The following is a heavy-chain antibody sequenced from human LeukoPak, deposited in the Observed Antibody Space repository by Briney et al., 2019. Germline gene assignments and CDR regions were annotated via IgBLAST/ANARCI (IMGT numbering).Heavy chain of an antibody. J-gene: IGHJ5*02. Sequence: GGSLRLSCAASGFTFSTYAISWVRQAPGKGLEWVSCISSTSNYIFYADSVRGRFTISRDNAKNSLYLQMDSLRAEDTAVYYCAREIWATGIGWFDPWGQGTVVTVSS. CDR2: ISSTSNYI. D-gene: IGHD3-16*01. CDR1: GFTFSTYA. CDR3: AREIWATGIGWFDP. V-gene: IGHV3-21*01.